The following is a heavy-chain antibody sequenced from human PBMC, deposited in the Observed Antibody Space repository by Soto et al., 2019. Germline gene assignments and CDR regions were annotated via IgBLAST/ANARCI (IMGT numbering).Heavy chain of an antibody. CDR1: GGSFNSDS. Sequence: QVRLVQSGAEVKKPGSSMKVSCKASGGSFNSDSMTWVRQAPGQGLEWMGRILPLFAKTTYAQQFQGRVTITADKATSTGYMALNSLTSQDTAVYYCARDRAYGSLDYWGQGTLVAVSS. D-gene: IGHD3-16*01. V-gene: IGHV1-69*08. CDR2: ILPLFAKT. CDR3: ARDRAYGSLDY. J-gene: IGHJ4*02.